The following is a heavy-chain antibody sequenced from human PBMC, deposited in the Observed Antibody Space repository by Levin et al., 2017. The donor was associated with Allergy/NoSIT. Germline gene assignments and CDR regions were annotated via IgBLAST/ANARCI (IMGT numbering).Heavy chain of an antibody. CDR3: ARNRIVVAGGNDYYYGMDV. D-gene: IGHD6-19*01. J-gene: IGHJ6*02. Sequence: KSSETLSLTCTVSGGSVSSGTYYWSWIRQPPGKGLEWIGYINYRGSTKYNPSLKSRVTISVDTSKNEFSLKLSSVTAADTAVYYCARNRIVVAGGNDYYYGMDVWGQGTTVTVSS. CDR1: GGSVSSGTYY. CDR2: INYRGST. V-gene: IGHV4-61*01.